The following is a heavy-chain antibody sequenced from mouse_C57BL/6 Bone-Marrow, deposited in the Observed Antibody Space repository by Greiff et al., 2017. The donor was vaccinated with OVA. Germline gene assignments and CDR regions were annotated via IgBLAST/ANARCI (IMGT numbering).Heavy chain of an antibody. Sequence: QVQLQQPGAELVKPGASVKLSCKASGYTFTSYWMHWVKQRPGQGLEWIGMIHPNSGSTNYNEKFKSKATLTVDKSSSTAYMQLSSLTSEDAAVYYCARAGGGRRDYWGQGTSVTVSS. CDR1: GYTFTSYW. D-gene: IGHD3-3*01. V-gene: IGHV1-64*01. CDR3: ARAGGGRRDY. CDR2: IHPNSGST. J-gene: IGHJ4*01.